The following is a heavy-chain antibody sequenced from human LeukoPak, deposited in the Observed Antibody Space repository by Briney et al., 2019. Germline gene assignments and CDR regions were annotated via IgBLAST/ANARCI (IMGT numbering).Heavy chain of an antibody. Sequence: GGSLRLSCAASGFTFSSYWMSWVRQAPGKGLEWVANIKQDGSEKYYVDSVKSRFTFSRDNSKNTLHLQMNSLRAEDTAVYYCARQVYNSGWYLDYWGQGTLVAVSS. CDR1: GFTFSSYW. CDR3: ARQVYNSGWYLDY. CDR2: IKQDGSEK. V-gene: IGHV3-7*02. J-gene: IGHJ4*02. D-gene: IGHD6-19*01.